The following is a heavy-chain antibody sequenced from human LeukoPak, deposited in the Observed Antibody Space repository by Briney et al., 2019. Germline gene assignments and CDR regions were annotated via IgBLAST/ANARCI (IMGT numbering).Heavy chain of an antibody. CDR3: AKDGRGYCSSTSCHFDY. CDR2: ISYDGSNK. J-gene: IGHJ4*02. V-gene: IGHV3-30-3*01. CDR1: GFTFSSYA. D-gene: IGHD2-2*01. Sequence: PGGSLRLSCAASGFTFSSYAMHWVRQAPGKGLEWVAVISYDGSNKYYADSVKGRFTISRDNSKNTLYLQMNSLRAEDTAVYYCAKDGRGYCSSTSCHFDYWGQGTLVTVSS.